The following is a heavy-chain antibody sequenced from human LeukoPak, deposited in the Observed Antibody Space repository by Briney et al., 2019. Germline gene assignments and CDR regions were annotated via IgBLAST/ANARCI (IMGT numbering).Heavy chain of an antibody. V-gene: IGHV3-21*01. Sequence: PGDSLRLSCAASGFTFSSYSKNWVRQAPGKGLEWVSSINSSSTYIYYADSVKGRFTISRDNAKNSLYLQMNSLRAEDTAVYYCARDYCRSARCYSVDYWGQGSLVTVSS. D-gene: IGHD2-2*02. J-gene: IGHJ4*02. CDR2: INSSSTYI. CDR1: GFTFSSYS. CDR3: ARDYCRSARCYSVDY.